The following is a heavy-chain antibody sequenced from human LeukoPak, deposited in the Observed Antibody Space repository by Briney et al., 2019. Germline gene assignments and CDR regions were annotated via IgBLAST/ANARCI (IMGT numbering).Heavy chain of an antibody. CDR3: ASWGFGVDLGDAFDI. J-gene: IGHJ3*02. D-gene: IGHD3-3*01. Sequence: SVKVSCKASGYTFTSYYMHWVRQAPGQGLEWMGGIIPIFGTANYAQKFQGRVTITADESTSTAYMELSSLRSEDTAVYYCASWGFGVDLGDAFDIWGQGTMVTVSS. CDR1: GYTFTSYY. CDR2: IIPIFGTA. V-gene: IGHV1-69*13.